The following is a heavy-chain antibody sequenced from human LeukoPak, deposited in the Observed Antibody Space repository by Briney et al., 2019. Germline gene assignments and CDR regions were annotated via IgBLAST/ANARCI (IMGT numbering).Heavy chain of an antibody. CDR1: GYSFTDYY. CDR2: INTKSGRT. J-gene: IGHJ4*01. D-gene: IGHD3-3*01. Sequence: ASVTVSCKTSGYSFTDYYIHCVRQAPGQGLEWMGWINTKSGRTSSARKFQGRVTMTRDPSITTVYMDMAWLTSDDTAIYFCARADFIDAGPYLIGPWGQGTLVTVSS. V-gene: IGHV1-2*02. CDR3: ARADFIDAGPYLIGP.